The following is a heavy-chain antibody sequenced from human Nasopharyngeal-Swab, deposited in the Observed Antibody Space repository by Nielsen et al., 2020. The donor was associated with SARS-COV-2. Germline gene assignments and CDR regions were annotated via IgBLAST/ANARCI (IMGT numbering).Heavy chain of an antibody. Sequence: SETLSLTCTVSGGSISSSSSYWGWIRQPPGKGLEWIGSIYYSGSTYYTPSLKSRVTISVDTSKNQFSLKLTSVTAADTAVYYCARLKTTVVTRHLYYFDYWGQGTLVTVSS. CDR2: IYYSGST. V-gene: IGHV4-39*01. CDR3: ARLKTTVVTRHLYYFDY. J-gene: IGHJ4*02. D-gene: IGHD4-23*01. CDR1: GGSISSSSSY.